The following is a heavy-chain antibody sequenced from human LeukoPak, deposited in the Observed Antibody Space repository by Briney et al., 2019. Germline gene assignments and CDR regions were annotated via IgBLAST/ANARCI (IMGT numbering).Heavy chain of an antibody. CDR2: IYYSGRI. V-gene: IGHV4-59*01. D-gene: IGHD3-10*01. Sequence: SETLSLTCTVSGDSISSYYWNWIRQSPGKGLEWLGYIYYSGRIDYNPSLKSRVTISLDTSKNELSLKLTSVTAADTAVYYCARDYGSGSYYGWFDPWGRGTLVTVSS. CDR3: ARDYGSGSYYGWFDP. J-gene: IGHJ5*02. CDR1: GDSISSYY.